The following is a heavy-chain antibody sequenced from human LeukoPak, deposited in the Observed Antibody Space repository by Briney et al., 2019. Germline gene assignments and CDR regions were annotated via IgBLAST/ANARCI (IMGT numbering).Heavy chain of an antibody. CDR2: INPSGGST. J-gene: IGHJ6*02. V-gene: IGHV1-46*01. CDR3: ASCLSARDYYYGMDV. D-gene: IGHD1-26*01. CDR1: GYTFTSYY. Sequence: GASVKVSCKASGYTFTSYYMHWVRQAPGQGLEWMGIINPSGGSTSYAQKFQGRVTMTRDTSTSTVYMELSSLRSEDTAVYYCASCLSARDYYYGMDVWGQGTTVTVSS.